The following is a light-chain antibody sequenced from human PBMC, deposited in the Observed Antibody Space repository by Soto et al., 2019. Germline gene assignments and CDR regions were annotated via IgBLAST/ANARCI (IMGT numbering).Light chain of an antibody. V-gene: IGKV3-15*01. CDR3: QQYNIWPPWT. J-gene: IGKJ1*01. Sequence: ILMTQSPATLSVSPGERATLSCRASQSVSNNLAWYQQKPGQAPRLLIYDASTRATGIPARFSGSGSGTEFTLTIVGLQSEDFAVYYCQQYNIWPPWTFGQGNKVEVK. CDR2: DAS. CDR1: QSVSNN.